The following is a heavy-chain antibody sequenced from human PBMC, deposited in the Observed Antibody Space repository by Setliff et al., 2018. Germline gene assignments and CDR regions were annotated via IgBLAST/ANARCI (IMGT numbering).Heavy chain of an antibody. Sequence: SETLSLTCSASGVDVIERLYYWSWVRQSPGKGLEWIGHIYTSGSTNYNPSLKTRVTISVDTSKNQFSLKLMSVTAADTAVYYCARGVSSVSWTPRYWGRGILVTVSS. V-gene: IGHV4-61*01. D-gene: IGHD6-19*01. CDR2: IYTSGST. CDR1: GVDVIERLYY. CDR3: ARGVSSVSWTPRY. J-gene: IGHJ4*02.